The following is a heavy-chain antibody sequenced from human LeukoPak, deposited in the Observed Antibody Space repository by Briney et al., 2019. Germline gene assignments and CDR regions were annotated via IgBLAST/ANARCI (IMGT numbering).Heavy chain of an antibody. CDR1: GYTFTSYY. Sequence: ASVKVSCKASGYTFTSYYMHWVRQAPGQGLEWMGIINPSGGSTSYAQKFQGRVTMTRDMSTSTVYMELSSLRSEDTAVYYCARDFRGLLWFGELHDAFDIWGQGTMVTVSS. CDR2: INPSGGST. D-gene: IGHD3-10*01. J-gene: IGHJ3*02. CDR3: ARDFRGLLWFGELHDAFDI. V-gene: IGHV1-46*01.